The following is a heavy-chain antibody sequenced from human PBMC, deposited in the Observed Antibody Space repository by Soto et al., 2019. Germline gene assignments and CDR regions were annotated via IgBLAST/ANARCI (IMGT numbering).Heavy chain of an antibody. CDR3: AREVGYGDFSAALLD. V-gene: IGHV1-69*01. CDR1: GGTFSSHS. Sequence: VQLMQSGAEVKQPGSSVKVSCKASGGTFSSHSINWVRQAPGQGLEWMGGIITLFGTANYAQNFQGRVTITASQSTSKAYMELNSLRSDDTAVYYCAREVGYGDFSAALLDWGQGTLVTVSS. J-gene: IGHJ4*02. D-gene: IGHD4-17*01. CDR2: IITLFGTA.